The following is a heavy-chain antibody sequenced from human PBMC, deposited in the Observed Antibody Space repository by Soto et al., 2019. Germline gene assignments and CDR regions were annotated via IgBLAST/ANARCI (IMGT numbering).Heavy chain of an antibody. CDR3: ARDPAP. CDR2: IYNSGST. CDR1: GGSISSGGYY. Sequence: QVQLQESGPGLVKASQTLSLTCTVSGGSISSGGYYWSWIRQHPGKGLEWIGYIYNSGSTYYNPTLQSXXTIPADTSKNQFSLKLSSVTAADTAVYYCARDPAPWGQGTLVTVSS. J-gene: IGHJ5*02. V-gene: IGHV4-31*03.